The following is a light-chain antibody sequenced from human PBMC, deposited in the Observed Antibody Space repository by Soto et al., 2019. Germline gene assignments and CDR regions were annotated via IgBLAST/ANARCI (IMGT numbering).Light chain of an antibody. Sequence: QSALTQPASVSGSPGQSITISCTGTSSDVGGYNYVSWYQQHPGKAPKLMIYAVNNRPSGVSNRFSGSKSGNTASLTISGLQAEDEADYYCSSYTGSSTYVVFGGGTKVTVL. J-gene: IGLJ2*01. CDR3: SSYTGSSTYVV. CDR2: AVN. CDR1: SSDVGGYNY. V-gene: IGLV2-14*01.